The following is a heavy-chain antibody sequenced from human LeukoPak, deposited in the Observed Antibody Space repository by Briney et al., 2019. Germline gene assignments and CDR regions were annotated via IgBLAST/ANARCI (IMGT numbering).Heavy chain of an antibody. Sequence: GGSLRLSCAASGFTFSNYVMTWVRQGPGKGLEWVADIKQDGTEKYYVDSVKGRFTISRDNAKNSLYLQMDSLRGEDTAVYYCARHTVRGWAFDIWGQGTMVTVSS. CDR2: IKQDGTEK. V-gene: IGHV3-7*04. CDR3: ARHTVRGWAFDI. D-gene: IGHD3-10*01. CDR1: GFTFSNYV. J-gene: IGHJ3*02.